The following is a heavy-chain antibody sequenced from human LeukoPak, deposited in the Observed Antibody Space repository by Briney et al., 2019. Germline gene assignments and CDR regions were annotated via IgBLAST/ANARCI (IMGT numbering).Heavy chain of an antibody. J-gene: IGHJ5*02. V-gene: IGHV4-34*01. CDR2: INHSGST. D-gene: IGHD3-22*01. CDR1: GGSFSGYY. CDR3: ARGGGHHSRGGRPYYYDSSGYRFDP. Sequence: SETLSLTCAVYGGSFSGYYWSWIRQPPGKGLEWIGEINHSGSTNYNPSLKSRVTISVDTSKNQFSLKLSSVTAADTAVYYCARGGGHHSRGGRPYYYDSSGYRFDPWGQGTLVTVSS.